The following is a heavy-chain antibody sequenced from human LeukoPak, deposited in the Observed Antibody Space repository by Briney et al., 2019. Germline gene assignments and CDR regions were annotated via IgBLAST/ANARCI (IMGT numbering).Heavy chain of an antibody. CDR3: ARDLMIVMVEEEGSADY. D-gene: IGHD3-22*01. Sequence: PGGSLRLSCAASGFTFSTYEMNWVRQAPGKGLEWVSYISSSGSNRYYADSVKGRFTISRDNAKNSVYLQMNILRAEDTAVYYCARDLMIVMVEEEGSADYWGQGTLVTVSS. CDR1: GFTFSTYE. CDR2: ISSSGSNR. J-gene: IGHJ4*02. V-gene: IGHV3-48*03.